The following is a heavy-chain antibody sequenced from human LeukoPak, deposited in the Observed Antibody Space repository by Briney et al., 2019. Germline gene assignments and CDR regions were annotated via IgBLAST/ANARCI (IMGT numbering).Heavy chain of an antibody. CDR3: ARVGFSSIWYYLDY. J-gene: IGHJ4*02. V-gene: IGHV1-69*13. CDR1: VGTFSSYA. CDR2: IITIFGTA. D-gene: IGHD6-13*01. Sequence: SVNVSCKASVGTFSSYAISGVRQPRGRGLAWMGGIITIFGTANYAQKFQGRVTITADESTSTAYMELSSLRAEDTAVYYCARVGFSSIWYYLDYWGQGTLVTVSS.